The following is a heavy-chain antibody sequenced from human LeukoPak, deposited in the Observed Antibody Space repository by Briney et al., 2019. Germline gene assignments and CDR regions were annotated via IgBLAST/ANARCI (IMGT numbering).Heavy chain of an antibody. J-gene: IGHJ4*02. CDR3: ARRDPIYCSGGSCYFDY. Sequence: SETLSLTCAVYGGSFGGYYWSWIRQPPGKGLEWIGEINHSGSTNYNPSLKSRVTISVDTSKNQFSLKLSSVTAADTAVYYCARRDPIYCSGGSCYFDYWGQGTLVTVSS. V-gene: IGHV4-34*01. D-gene: IGHD2-15*01. CDR1: GGSFGGYY. CDR2: INHSGST.